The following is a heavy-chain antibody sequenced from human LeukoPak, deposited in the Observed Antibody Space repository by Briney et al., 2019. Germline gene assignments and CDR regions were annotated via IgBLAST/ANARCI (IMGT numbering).Heavy chain of an antibody. V-gene: IGHV3-30-3*01. CDR2: ISNDGTNK. J-gene: IGHJ3*02. CDR3: AVGLTI. CDR1: GFTFDNYA. D-gene: IGHD1-26*01. Sequence: PGTSLRLSCAASGFTFDNYAMHWVRQAPGKGLEWVAVISNDGTNKYYADSVKGRFTMSRDNSKSTVYLQVNSLRAEDTAVYYCAVGLTIWGQGTMVTVSS.